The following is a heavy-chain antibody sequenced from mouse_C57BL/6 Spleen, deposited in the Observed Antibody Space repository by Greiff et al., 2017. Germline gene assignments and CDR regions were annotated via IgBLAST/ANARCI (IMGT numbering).Heavy chain of an antibody. Sequence: EVQLQQSGPELVKPGASVKISCKASGYTFTDYYMNWVKQSHGKSLEWIGDINPNNGGTSYNQKFKGKATLTVDKSSSTAYMELRSLTSEDSAVYYCARRGLRREMDYAMDYWGQGTSVTVSS. J-gene: IGHJ4*01. D-gene: IGHD2-4*01. CDR1: GYTFTDYY. CDR2: INPNNGGT. CDR3: ARRGLRREMDYAMDY. V-gene: IGHV1-26*01.